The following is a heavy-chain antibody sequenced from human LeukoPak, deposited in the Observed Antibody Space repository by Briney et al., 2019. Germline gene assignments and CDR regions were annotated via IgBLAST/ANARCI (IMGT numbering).Heavy chain of an antibody. CDR1: GGSISSYY. J-gene: IGHJ4*02. Sequence: SETLSLTCTVSGGSISSYYWSWIRQPPGKGLEWIGDIYYSGSTNYNPSLKSRVTISVDTSKNQFSLKLSSVTAADTAVYYCAREGGIAARPFDYWGQGTLVTVSS. CDR3: AREGGIAARPFDY. D-gene: IGHD6-6*01. V-gene: IGHV4-59*01. CDR2: IYYSGST.